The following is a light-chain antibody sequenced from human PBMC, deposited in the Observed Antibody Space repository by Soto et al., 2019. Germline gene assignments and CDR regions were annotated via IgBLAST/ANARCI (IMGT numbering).Light chain of an antibody. Sequence: QSALTQPASVSASTGKSIAISCTGTSSDVGGYDYVSWYQQHPGKAPKLMIYDVSERPSGVSDRFSGSKSGNTASLTISGLHAEDEAHYYCSSYTSSTTVLFGGGTKLTV. CDR3: SSYTSSTTVL. CDR1: SSDVGGYDY. J-gene: IGLJ2*01. CDR2: DVS. V-gene: IGLV2-14*03.